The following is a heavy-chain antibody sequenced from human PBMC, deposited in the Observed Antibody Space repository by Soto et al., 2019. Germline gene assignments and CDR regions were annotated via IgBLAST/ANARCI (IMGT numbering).Heavy chain of an antibody. V-gene: IGHV3-23*01. CDR1: GFTFSSYA. Sequence: GGSLRLSCAASGFTFSSYAMSWVRQAPGKGLEWVSAISGSGGSTYYADSVKGRFTISRDNSKNTLYLQMNSLRAEDTAVYYCAKGSHDYGDYGYYYMDVWGKGTTVTVSS. D-gene: IGHD4-17*01. CDR2: ISGSGGST. CDR3: AKGSHDYGDYGYYYMDV. J-gene: IGHJ6*03.